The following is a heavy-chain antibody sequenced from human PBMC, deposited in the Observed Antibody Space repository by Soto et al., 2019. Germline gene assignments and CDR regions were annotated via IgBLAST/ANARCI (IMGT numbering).Heavy chain of an antibody. CDR1: GGSRISYN. D-gene: IGHD3-3*01. CDR3: ARSYDFWSGYYRWFDP. CDR2: IYYSGST. Sequence: GGSRISYNRSWIRQPPGKGLEWIGYIYYSGSTNFNPSLKSRVTISVDTSKNQFSLKLSSVTAADTAVYYCARSYDFWSGYYRWFDPWGQGTLVTSP. J-gene: IGHJ5*02. V-gene: IGHV4-59*01.